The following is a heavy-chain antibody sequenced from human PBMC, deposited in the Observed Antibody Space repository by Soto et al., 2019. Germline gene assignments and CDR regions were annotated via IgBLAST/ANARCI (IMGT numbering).Heavy chain of an antibody. Sequence: PGGSLRLSCAASGFTFSSYAMHWVRQAPGKGLEWVAVISYDGSNKYYADSVKGRFTISRDNSKNTLYLQMNSLRAEDTAVYYCARDPVAGRRFDYWGQGTLVTVSS. CDR1: GFTFSSYA. J-gene: IGHJ4*02. D-gene: IGHD6-19*01. CDR3: ARDPVAGRRFDY. V-gene: IGHV3-30-3*01. CDR2: ISYDGSNK.